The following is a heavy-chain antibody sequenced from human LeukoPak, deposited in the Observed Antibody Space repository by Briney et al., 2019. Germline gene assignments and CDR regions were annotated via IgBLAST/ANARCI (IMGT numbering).Heavy chain of an antibody. J-gene: IGHJ3*02. Sequence: GRSLRLSCAASGFTFSSYGMHWVRQAPGKGLEWVAVIWYDGSNKYYADSVKGRFTISRDNSKNTLYLQMNSLRAEDTAVYYCAKDRGDTAYAFDIWGQGTMVTVPS. CDR3: AKDRGDTAYAFDI. CDR2: IWYDGSNK. D-gene: IGHD5-18*01. CDR1: GFTFSSYG. V-gene: IGHV3-33*06.